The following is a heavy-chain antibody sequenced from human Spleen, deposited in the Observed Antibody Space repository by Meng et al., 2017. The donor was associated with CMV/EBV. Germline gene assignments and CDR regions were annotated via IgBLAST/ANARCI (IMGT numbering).Heavy chain of an antibody. Sequence: SLKISCAASGFTFDDYPMHWVRQAPGKGLEWVSSINWKGNAVVYVDSVKGRFTISRDNSKNTLYLQMNSLRAEDTAVYYCARDQRGIAAAGTYFQHWGQGTLVTVSS. CDR1: GFTFDDYP. D-gene: IGHD6-13*01. CDR3: ARDQRGIAAAGTYFQH. CDR2: INWKGNAV. J-gene: IGHJ1*01. V-gene: IGHV3-9*01.